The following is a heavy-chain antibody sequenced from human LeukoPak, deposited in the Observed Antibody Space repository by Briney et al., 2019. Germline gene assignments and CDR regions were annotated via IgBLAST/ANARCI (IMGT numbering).Heavy chain of an antibody. Sequence: PSETLSLTCTVSGGAISSSSNYWGWIRQPPGKGLEWIGSIHYSGSTYYNPSLKSRVTISVDTSKNQFSLKVTSVTATDTAIYYCARQEYTYGPHYKVVPGMVDYWGQGTLVTVSS. CDR2: IHYSGST. J-gene: IGHJ4*02. CDR1: GGAISSSSNY. CDR3: ARQEYTYGPHYKVVPGMVDY. D-gene: IGHD6-19*01. V-gene: IGHV4-39*01.